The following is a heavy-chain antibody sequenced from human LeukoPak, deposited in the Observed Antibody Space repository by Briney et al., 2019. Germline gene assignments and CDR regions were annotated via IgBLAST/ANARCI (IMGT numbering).Heavy chain of an antibody. CDR3: AREGDYSNPWL. J-gene: IGHJ4*02. CDR2: ISWNSGSI. Sequence: GRSLRLSCAASGFTLDDYAMHWVRQAPGKGLEWVSGISWNSGSIGYADSVKGRFTISRDNAKNSLYLQMNSLRAEDTALYYCAREGDYSNPWLWGQGTLVTVSS. V-gene: IGHV3-9*01. CDR1: GFTLDDYA. D-gene: IGHD4-11*01.